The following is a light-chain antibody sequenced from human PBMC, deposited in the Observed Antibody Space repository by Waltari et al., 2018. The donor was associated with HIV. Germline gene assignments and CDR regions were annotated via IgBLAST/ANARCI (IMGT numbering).Light chain of an antibody. V-gene: IGKV1-5*03. CDR1: QSTNKW. CDR3: HQYKGSA. Sequence: DIQMTQSPSTLSASVGDRVTITCRASQSTNKWLAWDQHKPGQAPKLLIYKTSRLDSGVPSRFSGSGSGTEFTLTISSLQPDDVATYYCHQYKGSAFGQGTKLEI. CDR2: KTS. J-gene: IGKJ2*01.